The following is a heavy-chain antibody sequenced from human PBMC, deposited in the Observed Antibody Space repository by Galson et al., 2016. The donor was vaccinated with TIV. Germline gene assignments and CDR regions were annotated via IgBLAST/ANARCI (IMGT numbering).Heavy chain of an antibody. V-gene: IGHV5-51*03. D-gene: IGHD3-10*01. CDR1: GYMFSAHW. Sequence: QSGAEVKKPGESLIISCKASGYMFSAHWFGWVRQMPGKGPEWIGIMNPGDSETRYSPSFEGQVTISADNSISTAYLQWHSLKASDTARYFYGSGSSSHFDYWGQGTLVTDSS. CDR3: GSGSSSHFDY. J-gene: IGHJ4*02. CDR2: MNPGDSET.